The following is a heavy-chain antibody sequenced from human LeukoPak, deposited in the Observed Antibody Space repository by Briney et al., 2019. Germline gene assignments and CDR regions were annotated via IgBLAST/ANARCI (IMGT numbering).Heavy chain of an antibody. CDR2: IYSGGST. CDR3: AREGLDSGYEN. J-gene: IGHJ4*02. CDR1: GLTLSSKY. V-gene: IGHV3-53*01. Sequence: GGSLRLSCAASGLTLSSKYMSGVRQAPGKELEWVSVIYSGGSTYYADSVKGRFTISRDNSKNTLYLQMNSLRAEDTAVYYCAREGLDSGYENWGQGTLVTVSS. D-gene: IGHD5-12*01.